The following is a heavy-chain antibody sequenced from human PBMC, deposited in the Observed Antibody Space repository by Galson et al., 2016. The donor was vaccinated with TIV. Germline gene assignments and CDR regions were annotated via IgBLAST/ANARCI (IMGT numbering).Heavy chain of an antibody. Sequence: ETLSLTCTVSGGSTSSYYWSWIRQPPGKELEWIGFIHHSGSTDYKPSLKSRVTVPVDTSKNQFSLQLRSATAADTAVYYCARVMSATLLSFDLWGRGTLVTVSS. CDR3: ARVMSATLLSFDL. J-gene: IGHJ2*01. D-gene: IGHD2/OR15-2a*01. CDR2: IHHSGST. V-gene: IGHV4-59*01. CDR1: GGSTSSYY.